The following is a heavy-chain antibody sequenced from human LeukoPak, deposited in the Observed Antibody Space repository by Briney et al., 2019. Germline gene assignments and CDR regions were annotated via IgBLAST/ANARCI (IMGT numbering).Heavy chain of an antibody. D-gene: IGHD5-18*01. CDR3: VREARGYHYTYFDY. Sequence: GGSLRLSCTASGFTLGSHDMHWVRQIPGQGLEWVAAVSSGFRAFFADSVQGRFTVSREDARNSLYLQMNSLRAGDTAVYYCVREARGYHYTYFDYWGQGTLVTVSS. CDR1: GFTLGSHD. V-gene: IGHV3-13*01. J-gene: IGHJ4*02. CDR2: VSSGFRA.